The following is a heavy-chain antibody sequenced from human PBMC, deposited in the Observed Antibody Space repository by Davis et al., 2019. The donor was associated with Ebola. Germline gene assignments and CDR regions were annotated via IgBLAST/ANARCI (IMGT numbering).Heavy chain of an antibody. CDR1: GYIFTNYY. J-gene: IGHJ6*02. V-gene: IGHV1-46*01. CDR2: INPSAGYT. Sequence: ASVKVSCKAFGYIFTNYYVHWVRQAPGQRLEWMGVINPSAGYTNYAQKFQGRVTITRDTSTSTVYMEVRRLRSDDTAVYYCARDGPDYYGLDVWGQGTAVTVSS. CDR3: ARDGPDYYGLDV.